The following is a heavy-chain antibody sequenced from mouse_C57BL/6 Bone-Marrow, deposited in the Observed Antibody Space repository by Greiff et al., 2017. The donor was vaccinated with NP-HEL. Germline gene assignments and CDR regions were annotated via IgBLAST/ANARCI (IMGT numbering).Heavy chain of an antibody. CDR1: GFTLSDYG. CDR3: ARTPWFAY. V-gene: IGHV5-17*01. CDR2: ISSGSSTI. Sequence: EVQLQESGGGLVKPGGSLKLSCAVSGFTLSDYGMHWVCQAPEKGLEWVAYISSGSSTIYYADTVKGRFTISRDNAKNTLFLQMTSLRSEDTAMYYCARTPWFAYWGQGTLVTVSA. J-gene: IGHJ3*01.